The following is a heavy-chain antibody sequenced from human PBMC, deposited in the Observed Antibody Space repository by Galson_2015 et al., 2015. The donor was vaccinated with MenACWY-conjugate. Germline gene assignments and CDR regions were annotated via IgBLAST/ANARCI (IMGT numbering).Heavy chain of an antibody. D-gene: IGHD2-2*01. CDR2: IYYTGNA. CDR1: GGSISIGGYS. V-gene: IGHV4-31*01. Sequence: TLSLTCIVSGGSISIGGYSWSWIRQHPGKGLEWIGYIYYTGNAYYNPSLESLVIISVDTSKNQFSLKLTYVTAADTAVYYCARVRCNNNSCYYDYCGQGSLVTVSS. J-gene: IGHJ4*02. CDR3: ARVRCNNNSCYYDY.